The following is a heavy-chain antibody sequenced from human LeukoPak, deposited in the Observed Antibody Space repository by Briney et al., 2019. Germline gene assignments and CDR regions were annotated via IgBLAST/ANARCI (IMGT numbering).Heavy chain of an antibody. Sequence: SETLSLTCTVSGGSISSYYWSWIRQPPGKGLEWIGYIYYSGSTNYNPSLKSRVTISVDTSKNQFSLKLSSVTAADTAVYYCARDSYDSSGYYSSWGQGTLVTVSS. CDR1: GGSISSYY. D-gene: IGHD3-22*01. CDR2: IYYSGST. J-gene: IGHJ4*02. CDR3: ARDSYDSSGYYSS. V-gene: IGHV4-59*01.